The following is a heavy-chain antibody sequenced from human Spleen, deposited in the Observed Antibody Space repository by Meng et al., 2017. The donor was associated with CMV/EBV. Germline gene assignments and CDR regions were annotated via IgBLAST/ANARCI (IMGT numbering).Heavy chain of an antibody. V-gene: IGHV3-73*01. J-gene: IGHJ5*02. CDR1: GFTFSGSA. CDR2: IRSKANNYAT. CDR3: TTQTYYYDSNGYYHWYDP. D-gene: IGHD3-22*01. Sequence: GGSLRLSCAASGFTFSGSAMHWVRQASGKGLEWVGRIRSKANNYATEYAASVKGRFTISRDDSKNTAYLQMNSPKTEDTAVYYCTTQTYYYDSNGYYHWYDPWGHGTLVTVSS.